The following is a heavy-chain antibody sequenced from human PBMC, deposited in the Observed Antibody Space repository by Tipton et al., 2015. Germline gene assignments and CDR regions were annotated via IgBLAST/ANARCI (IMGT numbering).Heavy chain of an antibody. CDR1: AYSISSDYY. V-gene: IGHV4-38-2*01. D-gene: IGHD2-2*02. CDR2: IYSSGST. Sequence: TLSLTCAVSAYSISSDYYWGWIRQPPGKGLEWIGYIYSSGSTNYAPSLESRATMSIDTSKNQFSLTLTSVNTADTAIYYCAGGAYTYNWFDPWGQGTLVTVSS. J-gene: IGHJ5*02. CDR3: AGGAYTYNWFDP.